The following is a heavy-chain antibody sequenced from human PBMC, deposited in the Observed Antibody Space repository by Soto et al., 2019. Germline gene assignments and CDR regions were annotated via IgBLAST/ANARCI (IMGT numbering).Heavy chain of an antibody. CDR2: IYSGGST. CDR1: GFTVSSNY. V-gene: IGHV3-53*01. J-gene: IGHJ3*02. D-gene: IGHD3-22*01. CDR3: ASDDSSGYYYVEHGAFDI. Sequence: GGSLRLSCAASGFTVSSNYMSWVRQAPGKGLEWVSVIYSGGSTYYADSVKGRFTISRDNSKNTLYLQMNSLRAEDTAVYYCASDDSSGYYYVEHGAFDIWGQGTMVTVSS.